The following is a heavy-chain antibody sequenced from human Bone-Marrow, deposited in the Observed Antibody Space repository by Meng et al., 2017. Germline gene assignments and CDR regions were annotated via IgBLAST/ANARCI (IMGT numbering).Heavy chain of an antibody. CDR2: IYYSGST. CDR3: AKDPARFDY. Sequence: VKLQESGHGLVKPSETLYLTCTVSGCCISSYYWSWIRQPPGKGLEWIGYIYYSGSTNYNPSLKSRVTISVDTSKNQFSLKLSSVTAADTAVYYCAKDPARFDYWGQGTLVTVSS. CDR1: GCCISSYY. J-gene: IGHJ4*02. V-gene: IGHV4-59*01.